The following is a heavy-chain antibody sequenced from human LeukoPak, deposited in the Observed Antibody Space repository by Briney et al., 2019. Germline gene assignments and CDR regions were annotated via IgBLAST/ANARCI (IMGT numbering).Heavy chain of an antibody. D-gene: IGHD2-2*01. J-gene: IGHJ5*02. CDR1: GGSFSGYY. Sequence: SETLSLTCAVYGGSFSGYYWSWIRQPPGKGPEWIGEINHSGSTNYNPSLKSRVTISVDRSKNQFSLKLSSVTAADTAVYYCARRVVVPAADGYWFDPWGQGTLVTVSS. CDR2: INHSGST. V-gene: IGHV4-34*01. CDR3: ARRVVVPAADGYWFDP.